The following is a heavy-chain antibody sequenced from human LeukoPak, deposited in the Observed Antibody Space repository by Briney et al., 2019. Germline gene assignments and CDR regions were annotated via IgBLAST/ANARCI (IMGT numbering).Heavy chain of an antibody. CDR3: ARDLYDYGSY. J-gene: IGHJ4*02. CDR1: GFTVSSTY. D-gene: IGHD4/OR15-4a*01. Sequence: PGGSLRLSCAASGFTVSSTYMSWVRQAPGKGLEWVSVIYSGGTTCYADSVKGRFTISRDNSKNTLYLQMNSLRTEDTAVYYCARDLYDYGSYWGQGTLVTVSS. V-gene: IGHV3-66*01. CDR2: IYSGGTT.